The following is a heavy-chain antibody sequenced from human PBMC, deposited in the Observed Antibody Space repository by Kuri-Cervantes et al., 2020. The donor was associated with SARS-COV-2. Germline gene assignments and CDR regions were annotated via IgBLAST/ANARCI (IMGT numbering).Heavy chain of an antibody. D-gene: IGHD3-3*01. CDR2: IKQDGSEK. Sequence: GGSLRLSCAASGFTFSSYWMSWVRQATGKGLEWVANIKQDGSEKYYVDSVKGRFTISRDNAKNSLYLQMNSLRAEDTAVYYCASDRQLPDDFWSGWFDYWGQGTLVTVSS. V-gene: IGHV3-7*01. CDR1: GFTFSSYW. CDR3: ASDRQLPDDFWSGWFDY. J-gene: IGHJ4*02.